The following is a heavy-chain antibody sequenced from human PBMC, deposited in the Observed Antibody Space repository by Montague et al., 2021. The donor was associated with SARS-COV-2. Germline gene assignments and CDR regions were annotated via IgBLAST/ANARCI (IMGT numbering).Heavy chain of an antibody. D-gene: IGHD3-10*01. V-gene: IGHV4-61*02. CDR1: GGSISSGSYY. CDR2: IYTSGST. Sequence: TLSLTCTVSGGSISSGSYYWSWIRQPAGKGLEWIGRIYTSGSTNYNPSLKSRVTISVDTSKNQFSLKLSSVTAADTAVYYCVRDVLLWFGELSFLDVWGKGTTVTVSS. J-gene: IGHJ6*04. CDR3: VRDVLLWFGELSFLDV.